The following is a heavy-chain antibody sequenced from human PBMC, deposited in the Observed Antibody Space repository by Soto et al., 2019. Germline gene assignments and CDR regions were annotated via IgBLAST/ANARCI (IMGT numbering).Heavy chain of an antibody. D-gene: IGHD3-10*01. CDR2: LHYSGST. V-gene: IGHV4-59*08. CDR3: ARLGDDFDY. Sequence: QVQLQESGPGLVKPSETLSLTCTVSGASISNYYWSWIRQPPGKGLEWIGYLHYSGSTGCNPSLKSRVTISVDTSKNQFSLRLSSVTAADTAVYYCARLGDDFDYWGQGTLVTVSS. J-gene: IGHJ4*02. CDR1: GASISNYY.